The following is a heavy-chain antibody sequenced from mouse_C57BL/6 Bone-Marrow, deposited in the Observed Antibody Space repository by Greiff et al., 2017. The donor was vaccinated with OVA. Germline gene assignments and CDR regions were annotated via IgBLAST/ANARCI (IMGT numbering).Heavy chain of an antibody. J-gene: IGHJ1*03. CDR1: GYTFTDYY. Sequence: QVQLQQSGAELVRPGASVKLSCKASGYTFTDYYINWVKQRPGQGLEWIARIYPGSGNTYYNGKFKGKATLTAEKSSSTAYMQLSSLTSEDSAVYFCARRSYGYFDVWGTGTTVTVSS. CDR2: IYPGSGNT. V-gene: IGHV1-76*01. CDR3: ARRSYGYFDV.